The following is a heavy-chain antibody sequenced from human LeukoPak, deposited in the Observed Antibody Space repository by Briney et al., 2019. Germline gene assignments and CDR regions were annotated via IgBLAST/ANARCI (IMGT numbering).Heavy chain of an antibody. Sequence: PGGSLRLSCAASGFNFSDYSMTWVRQAPGKGLEWVSSVNGASDYIYYADSVKGRFTIARDNAKNSVYLQMHSLRTEDTAVYYCTRTSDILTGYTPREAYYYYYHMDVWGKGTTVTISS. CDR1: GFNFSDYS. CDR2: VNGASDYI. CDR3: TRTSDILTGYTPREAYYYYYHMDV. V-gene: IGHV3-21*04. D-gene: IGHD3-9*01. J-gene: IGHJ6*03.